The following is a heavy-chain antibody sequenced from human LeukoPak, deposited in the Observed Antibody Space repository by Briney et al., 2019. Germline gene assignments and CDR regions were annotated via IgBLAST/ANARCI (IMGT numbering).Heavy chain of an antibody. D-gene: IGHD1-26*01. CDR3: AKDSGSPERVRYYYYGMDV. J-gene: IGHJ6*04. Sequence: HPGGSLRLSCAASGFTFSSYGMHWVRQAPGKGLEWVAVISYDGSNKYYADSVKGRFTISRDNSKNTLYLQMNSLRAEDTAVYYRAKDSGSPERVRYYYYGMDVWGKGTTVTVSS. CDR2: ISYDGSNK. V-gene: IGHV3-30*18. CDR1: GFTFSSYG.